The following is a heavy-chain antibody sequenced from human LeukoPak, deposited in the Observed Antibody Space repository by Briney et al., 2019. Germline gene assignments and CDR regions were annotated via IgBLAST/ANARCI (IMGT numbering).Heavy chain of an antibody. CDR1: GFTFSSYG. Sequence: GGSLRLSCAASGFTFSSYGMSWVRQAPGKGLEWASAISGSGGSTYYADSVKGRFTISRDNSKNTLYLQMNSLRAEDTAVYYCAKGRPPAKSRAAIDYWGQGTLVTVSS. CDR2: ISGSGGST. D-gene: IGHD3-10*01. V-gene: IGHV3-23*01. CDR3: AKGRPPAKSRAAIDY. J-gene: IGHJ4*02.